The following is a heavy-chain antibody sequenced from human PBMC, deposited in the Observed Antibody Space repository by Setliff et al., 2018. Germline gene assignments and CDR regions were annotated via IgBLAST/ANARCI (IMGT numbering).Heavy chain of an antibody. Sequence: PGGSLRLSCAVSGLRFSDAWVSWVRQAPGKGLEWVASVWYDGSNKDSADSVKGRFTISRDNAKNTLYLQMNSLNADDTAVYYCARDPDTSSKVDVWGRGTLVTVSS. CDR3: ARDPDTSSKVDV. CDR2: VWYDGSNK. D-gene: IGHD5-18*01. J-gene: IGHJ2*01. CDR1: GLRFSDAW. V-gene: IGHV3-33*08.